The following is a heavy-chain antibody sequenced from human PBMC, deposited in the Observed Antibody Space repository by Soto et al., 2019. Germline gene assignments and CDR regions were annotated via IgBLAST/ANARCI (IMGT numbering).Heavy chain of an antibody. CDR2: ISSSGSTI. D-gene: IGHD3-3*01. Sequence: QVQLVESGGGLVKPGGSLRLSCAASGFTFSDYYMSWIRQAPGKGLEWVSYISSSGSTIYYADSVKGRFTISRDNAKNSLYLQMNSLRAEDTAVYYCARGFSVATFWSDYYCYGMGVWGQGTTVTVSS. V-gene: IGHV3-11*01. CDR3: ARGFSVATFWSDYYCYGMGV. CDR1: GFTFSDYY. J-gene: IGHJ6*02.